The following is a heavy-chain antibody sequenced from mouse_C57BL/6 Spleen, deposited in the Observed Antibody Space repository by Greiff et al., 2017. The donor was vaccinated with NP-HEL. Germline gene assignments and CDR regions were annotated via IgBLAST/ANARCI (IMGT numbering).Heavy chain of an antibody. Sequence: VQLQQSGAELVMPGASVKLSCKASGYTFTSYWMHWVKQRPGQGLEWIGEIDPSDSYTNYNQKFKGKSTLTVDKSSSTAYMQLSSLTSEDSAVYYCARSGDYYGSSPLYWYFDVWGTGTTVTVSS. D-gene: IGHD1-1*01. V-gene: IGHV1-69*01. CDR2: IDPSDSYT. J-gene: IGHJ1*03. CDR1: GYTFTSYW. CDR3: ARSGDYYGSSPLYWYFDV.